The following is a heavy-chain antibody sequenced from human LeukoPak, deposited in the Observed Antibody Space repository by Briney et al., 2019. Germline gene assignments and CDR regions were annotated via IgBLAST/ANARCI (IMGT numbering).Heavy chain of an antibody. V-gene: IGHV3-15*01. D-gene: IGHD3-10*01. J-gene: IGHJ6*02. CDR1: GFTFSNAW. CDR3: TSTSGSYYIYYYGMDV. CDR2: IKSKTDGGTT. Sequence: GGSLRLSCAASGFTFSNAWMSWVRQAPGKGLEWVGRIKSKTDGGTTDYAAPVKGRFTISRDDSKNTLYLQMNSLKTEDTAVYYCTSTSGSYYIYYYGMDVWGQGTTVTVSS.